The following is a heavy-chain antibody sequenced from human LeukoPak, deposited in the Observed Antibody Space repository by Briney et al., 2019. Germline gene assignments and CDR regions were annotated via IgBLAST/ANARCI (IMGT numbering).Heavy chain of an antibody. CDR3: AKTKKEFWSGSPFDY. D-gene: IGHD3-3*01. J-gene: IGHJ4*02. CDR1: GFTFSGSA. V-gene: IGHV3-73*01. CDR2: IRSKANSYAT. Sequence: GGSLRLSCAASGFTFSGSAMHWVRQASGKGLEWVGRIRSKANSYATAYAASVKGRFTISRDDSKNTAYLQMNSLRAEDTAVYYCAKTKKEFWSGSPFDYWGQGTLVTVSS.